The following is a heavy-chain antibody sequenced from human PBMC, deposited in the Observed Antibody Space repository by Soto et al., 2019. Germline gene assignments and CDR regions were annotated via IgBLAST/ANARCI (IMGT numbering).Heavy chain of an antibody. D-gene: IGHD3-22*01. V-gene: IGHV3-23*01. J-gene: IGHJ3*02. Sequence: PGGSLRLSCAASGFTFSSYAMSWVRQAPGKGLEWVSAISGSGGSTYYADSVKGRFTISRDNSKNTLYLQMNSLRAEDTAVYYCAKVRSITMIVVVPYAAFDIWGQGTMVTVSS. CDR3: AKVRSITMIVVVPYAAFDI. CDR1: GFTFSSYA. CDR2: ISGSGGST.